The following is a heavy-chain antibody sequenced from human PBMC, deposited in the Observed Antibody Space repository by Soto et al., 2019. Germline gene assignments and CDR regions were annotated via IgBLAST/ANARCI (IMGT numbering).Heavy chain of an antibody. CDR2: VSHDGSTT. D-gene: IGHD3-10*01. J-gene: IGHJ4*02. V-gene: IGHV3-30-3*01. CDR1: GFTFSRFS. CDR3: GRYGPNGPNYVDY. Sequence: GGSLRLSCVASGFTFSRFSMHWARQAPGKELDWVAVVSHDGSTTYYADSARGRFTISRDISKNTLYLELNSLRPEDTAVYYCGRYGPNGPNYVDYWGQGTPVTVSS.